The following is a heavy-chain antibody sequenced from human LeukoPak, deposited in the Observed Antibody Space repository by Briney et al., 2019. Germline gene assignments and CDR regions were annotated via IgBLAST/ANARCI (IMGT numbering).Heavy chain of an antibody. CDR3: AKDSGGFGDRWSLLDY. V-gene: IGHV4-59*01. CDR2: ISYSGST. Sequence: PSETLSLTCTVSGFSISSYFWSWIRQPPGKGLEWIGYISYSGSTNYNPSLKSRVTISADTSKNQFSLKLTSVTAADTALYYCAKDSGGFGDRWSLLDYWGQGTLVTVSS. D-gene: IGHD3-10*01. CDR1: GFSISSYF. J-gene: IGHJ4*02.